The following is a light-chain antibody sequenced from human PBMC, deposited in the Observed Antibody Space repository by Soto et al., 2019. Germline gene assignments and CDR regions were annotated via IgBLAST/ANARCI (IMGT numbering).Light chain of an antibody. J-gene: IGKJ1*01. CDR2: KAS. CDR3: QHYNSYSEA. Sequence: IQMTQSPGPRAGSVGDGSTITCRASQTISSWLAWYQQKPGKAPKLLIYKASTLKSGVPSRFSGSGSGTEFTLTISSLQPDDFATYYCQHYNSYSEAFGQGTKVDIK. CDR1: QTISSW. V-gene: IGKV1-5*03.